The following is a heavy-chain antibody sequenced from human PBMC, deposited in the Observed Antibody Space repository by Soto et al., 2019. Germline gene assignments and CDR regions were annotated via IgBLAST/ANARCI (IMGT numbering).Heavy chain of an antibody. CDR2: ISYDGSNK. D-gene: IGHD2-2*01. CDR3: AKERMEQYQLLPFFDY. J-gene: IGHJ4*02. Sequence: GGSLRLSCAASGFSFSSYGMHWLRRAAGKGLEWVAVISYDGSNKYYADSVRGRFTISRDNSKNTLYLQMNSLRPEDTAVFYCAKERMEQYQLLPFFDYWGQGTLVTVS. V-gene: IGHV3-30*18. CDR1: GFSFSSYG.